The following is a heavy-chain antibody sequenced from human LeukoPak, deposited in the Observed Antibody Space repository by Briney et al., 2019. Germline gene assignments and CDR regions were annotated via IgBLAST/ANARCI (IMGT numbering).Heavy chain of an antibody. J-gene: IGHJ4*02. Sequence: GGSLRLSCAASGFTFSSYAMSWVRQAPGKGLEWVSAISGSGGSTYYADSVKGRFTISRDNSKNTLYLQMNSLRAEDTAVYYCAKSGHDYGDSTPIAFFDYWGQGTLVTVSS. CDR1: GFTFSSYA. CDR3: AKSGHDYGDSTPIAFFDY. D-gene: IGHD4-17*01. CDR2: ISGSGGST. V-gene: IGHV3-23*01.